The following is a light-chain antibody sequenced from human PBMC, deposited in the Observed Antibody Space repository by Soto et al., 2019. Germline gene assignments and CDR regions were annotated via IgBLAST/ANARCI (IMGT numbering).Light chain of an antibody. CDR3: QQANTFPFT. V-gene: IGKV1-12*02. CDR1: QHISSW. J-gene: IGKJ3*01. CDR2: VAS. Sequence: DIQMTQSPSSVSASVGDRVTFTCRASQHISSWLAWYQQKPGKAPKLLSAVASILQSGVPFRFRGSGYGTDVILTISMLQPEDFATSICQQANTFPFTCGPGTRLEIK.